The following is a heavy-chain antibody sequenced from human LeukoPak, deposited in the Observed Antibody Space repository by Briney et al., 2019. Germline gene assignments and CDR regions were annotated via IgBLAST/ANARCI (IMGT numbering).Heavy chain of an antibody. V-gene: IGHV1-69*13. J-gene: IGHJ2*01. CDR3: ARSCPRRSSTICLLYDL. Sequence: SVEVSCKASGGTFSSYAISWVRQAPGQGLEWMGGIIPIFGTANYAQKFQGRVTITADESTSTDYMELSSLRSEDTAVYYCARSCPRRSSTICLLYDLWGRGTLVTVSS. CDR1: GGTFSSYA. CDR2: IIPIFGTA. D-gene: IGHD2-2*01.